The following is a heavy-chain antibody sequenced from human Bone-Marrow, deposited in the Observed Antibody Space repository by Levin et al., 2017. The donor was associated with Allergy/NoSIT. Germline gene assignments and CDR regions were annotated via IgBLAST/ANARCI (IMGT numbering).Heavy chain of an antibody. J-gene: IGHJ4*02. D-gene: IGHD6-19*01. CDR3: ARSGYSSGWYKGGVDY. V-gene: IGHV5-51*01. CDR2: IYPGDSDT. Sequence: GESLKISCKGSGYSFTSYWIGWVRQMPGKGLEWMGIIYPGDSDTRYSPSFQGQVTISADKSISTAYLQWSSLKASDTAMYYCARSGYSSGWYKGGVDYWGQGTLVTVSS. CDR1: GYSFTSYW.